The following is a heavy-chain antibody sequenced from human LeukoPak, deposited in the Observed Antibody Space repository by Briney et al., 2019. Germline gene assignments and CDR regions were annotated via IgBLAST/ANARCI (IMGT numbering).Heavy chain of an antibody. J-gene: IGHJ3*02. CDR1: GASITSYF. Sequence: PSETLSLTCTVSGASITSYFWTWIRQPPGKGLDWIAYISYSGNTNYNPSLKSRVTISIDTSKNQFSLKLTSATAADTAMYYCARADYGDHGTTFDIWRQGTMVTVSS. CDR2: ISYSGNT. CDR3: ARADYGDHGTTFDI. V-gene: IGHV4-59*01. D-gene: IGHD4-17*01.